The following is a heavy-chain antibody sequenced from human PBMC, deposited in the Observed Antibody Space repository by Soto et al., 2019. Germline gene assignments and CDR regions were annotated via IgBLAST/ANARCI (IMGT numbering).Heavy chain of an antibody. Sequence: ILSLTCTVSGGSVSSGSYHWSWIRQPPGKGLECIGYIYYGWSTNYNPSLKSRVTISLDASXXQXXXKXSXXTAXDTAVYYCARDFEPSPGFDPWGQGTLVTAPQ. V-gene: IGHV4-61*01. J-gene: IGHJ5*02. CDR3: ARDFEPSPGFDP. CDR1: GGSVSSGSYH. D-gene: IGHD3-9*01. CDR2: IYYGWST.